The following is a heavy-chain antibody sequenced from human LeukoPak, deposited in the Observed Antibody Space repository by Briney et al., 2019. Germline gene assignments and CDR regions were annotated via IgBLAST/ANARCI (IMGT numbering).Heavy chain of an antibody. CDR1: GGTFSSYA. Sequence: ASVNVSCNSSGGTFSSYAISWVRQAPGQRLEWMGGIIPIFGTANYAQKFQGRVTINADESTSTACMELSSLRSEHTAVYYCARAYYYGSGSRNNWFDTWGQGTLVTVSS. J-gene: IGHJ5*02. V-gene: IGHV1-69*13. CDR3: ARAYYYGSGSRNNWFDT. D-gene: IGHD3-10*01. CDR2: IIPIFGTA.